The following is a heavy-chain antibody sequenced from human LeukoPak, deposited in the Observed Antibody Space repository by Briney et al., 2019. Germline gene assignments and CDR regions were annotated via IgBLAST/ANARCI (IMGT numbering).Heavy chain of an antibody. CDR2: IIPILGIA. CDR3: ARDTSSSWSTQGDYYYYYGMDV. D-gene: IGHD6-13*01. J-gene: IGHJ6*02. V-gene: IGHV1-69*04. Sequence: GASVKVSCKASGSTFSSYAISWVRQATGQGLEWMGRIIPILGIANYAQKFQARVTITADKPTSTAYMELSSLRSEDTAVYYCARDTSSSWSTQGDYYYYYGMDVWGQGTTVTVSS. CDR1: GSTFSSYA.